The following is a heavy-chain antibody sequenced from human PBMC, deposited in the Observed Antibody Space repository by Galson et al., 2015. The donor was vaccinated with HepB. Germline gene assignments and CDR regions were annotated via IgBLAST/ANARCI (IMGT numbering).Heavy chain of an antibody. CDR2: INAGNGNT. CDR1: GYTFTSYA. V-gene: IGHV1-3*01. J-gene: IGHJ4*02. CDR3: AGGPYCSSTSCYRFDY. Sequence: SVKVSCKASGYTFTSYAMHWVRQAPGQRLEWMGWINAGNGNTKYSQKFQGRVTITRDTSASTAYMELSSLRSEDTAVYYCAGGPYCSSTSCYRFDYWGQGTLVTVSS. D-gene: IGHD2-2*02.